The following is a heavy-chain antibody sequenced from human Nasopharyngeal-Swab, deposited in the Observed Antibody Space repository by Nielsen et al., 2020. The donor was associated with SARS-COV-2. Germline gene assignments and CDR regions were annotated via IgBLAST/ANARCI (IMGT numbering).Heavy chain of an antibody. CDR1: GFTLGDYY. CDR3: ARVGICNNDWCGSYDS. J-gene: IGHJ4*02. V-gene: IGHV3-72*01. D-gene: IGHD3-9*01. Sequence: GESLKISCVASGFTLGDYYMDWVRQAPGKGLEWLGHSRVKANSYTAEYAASVTGRFTFSREESKNFLQMNSLKTEDTAVYYCARVGICNNDWCGSYDSWGQGTLVTVSS. CDR2: SRVKANSYTA.